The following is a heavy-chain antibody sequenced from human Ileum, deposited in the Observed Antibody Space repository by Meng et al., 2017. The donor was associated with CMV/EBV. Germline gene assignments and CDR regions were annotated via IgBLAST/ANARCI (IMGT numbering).Heavy chain of an antibody. CDR1: GLTFSTYA. Sequence: GESLKISCVASGLTFSTYAMNWVRQAPGKGLEWVSGITSSGDAYYADSVKGRFTISRDNSKSTQYLQLNSLRAEDTALYYCTSGRPGDFGHWAQGTPVTGSS. CDR2: ITSSGDA. J-gene: IGHJ4*02. CDR3: TSGRPGDFGH. V-gene: IGHV3-23*01. D-gene: IGHD6-6*01.